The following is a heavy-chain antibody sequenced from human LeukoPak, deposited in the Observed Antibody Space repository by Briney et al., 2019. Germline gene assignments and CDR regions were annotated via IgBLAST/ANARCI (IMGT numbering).Heavy chain of an antibody. Sequence: SGGSLRLSCAASGFTFSSYAMSWVRQAPGKGLEWVSAISGSGGSTYYADSVKGRFTISRDNSKNTLYLQMNSLRAEDTAVYYCAKLPRSIYEKYFQRWGQGTLVTVSS. J-gene: IGHJ1*01. D-gene: IGHD5/OR15-5a*01. CDR1: GFTFSSYA. V-gene: IGHV3-23*01. CDR2: ISGSGGST. CDR3: AKLPRSIYEKYFQR.